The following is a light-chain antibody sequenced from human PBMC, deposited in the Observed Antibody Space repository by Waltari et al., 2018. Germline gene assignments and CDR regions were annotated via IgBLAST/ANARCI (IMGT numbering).Light chain of an antibody. CDR3: AAWDDSLSGFYV. CDR2: RNN. J-gene: IGLJ1*01. Sequence: QSVLTQPPSASGTPGQRVTISCSGSSSNIGSNYVYWYQQLPGTDPKLLIYRNNQRPSGGPARFSGAKAGTSASRAISVLRSEDEADYYCAAWDDSLSGFYVVGTGTKVTVL. CDR1: SSNIGSNY. V-gene: IGLV1-47*01.